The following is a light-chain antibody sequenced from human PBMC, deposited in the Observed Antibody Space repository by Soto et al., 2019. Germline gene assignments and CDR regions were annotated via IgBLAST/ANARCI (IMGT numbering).Light chain of an antibody. CDR2: GAS. J-gene: IGKJ1*01. V-gene: IGKV3-20*01. CDR3: QQYGSSTWT. CDR1: QSVSSSY. Sequence: EIVLTQSPGTLSLSPGERATLSCRASQSVSSSYLAWYQQKPGQAPRLLIYGASSRATGIPDRFSGGGSGTDFTLTSSRLEPEDFAVYYCQQYGSSTWTFVQGTKVEIK.